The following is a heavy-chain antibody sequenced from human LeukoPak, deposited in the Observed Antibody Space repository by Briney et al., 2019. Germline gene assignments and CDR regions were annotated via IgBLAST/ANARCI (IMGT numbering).Heavy chain of an antibody. CDR3: ARLNFRGGEALHFDS. D-gene: IGHD3-16*01. V-gene: IGHV4-4*09. CDR2: TRSYGNT. CDR1: GGSLTNHY. Sequence: SETLSLTCSVSGGSLTNHYWGWLRQPPGRGLEFIGYTRSYGNTNYDSFLQIRVAISFDTSKNHFSLRLYSVAAADTALYFCARLNFRGGEALHFDSWGQGTLVTVSS. J-gene: IGHJ4*02.